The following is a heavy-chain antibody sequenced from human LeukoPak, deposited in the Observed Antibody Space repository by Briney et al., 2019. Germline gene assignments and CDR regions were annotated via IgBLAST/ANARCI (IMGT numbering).Heavy chain of an antibody. CDR1: GFTFSSYE. CDR2: ISSSGSTI. D-gene: IGHD3-10*01. V-gene: IGHV3-48*03. J-gene: IGHJ4*02. Sequence: GGSLRLSCAASGFTFSSYEMNWVRQAPGKGLEWVSYISSSGSTIYYADSVRGRFTISRDNAKNSLYLQMNSLRAEDTAVYYCAKSFWWFGEFSPFDNWGQGTLVTVSS. CDR3: AKSFWWFGEFSPFDN.